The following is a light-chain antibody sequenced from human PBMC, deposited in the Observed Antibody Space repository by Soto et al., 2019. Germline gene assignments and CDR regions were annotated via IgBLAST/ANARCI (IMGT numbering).Light chain of an antibody. Sequence: EIVMTQSPGTLSVSPGERATLSCRASLSVSSNLAWYQHKLVLSPRLVIYGASTRATGISARFSGSGSGTEFTLTISSLQSEDFAIYYCQQYKNWPRTFGQGTKVDI. CDR3: QQYKNWPRT. CDR2: GAS. V-gene: IGKV3-15*01. J-gene: IGKJ1*01. CDR1: LSVSSN.